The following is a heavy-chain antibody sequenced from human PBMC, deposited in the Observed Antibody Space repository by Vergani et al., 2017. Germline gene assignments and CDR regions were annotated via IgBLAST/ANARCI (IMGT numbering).Heavy chain of an antibody. CDR1: GYTFTSYG. Sequence: QVQLVQSGAEVKKPGASVKVSCKASGYTFTSYGISWVRQAPGQGLEWMGWISAYNGNTNYAQKLQGRVTMTTDTATSTAYMGLRSLRSDDTAVYYCARTLLMITFGGVIAPGAFDIWGQGTMVTVSS. J-gene: IGHJ3*02. V-gene: IGHV1-18*04. CDR3: ARTLLMITFGGVIAPGAFDI. D-gene: IGHD3-16*02. CDR2: ISAYNGNT.